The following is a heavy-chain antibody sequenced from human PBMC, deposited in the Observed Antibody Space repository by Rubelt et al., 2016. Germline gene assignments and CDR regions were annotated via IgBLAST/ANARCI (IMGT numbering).Heavy chain of an antibody. Sequence: QLQLQESGSGLVKPSQTLSLTCAVSGGSISSGGYSWSWIRQPPGKGLEWIGYIYHGGGTYYNPSLKSRVTMSVDRSKNQFSLKLSSVTAADTAVYYCARGGSGDAFDIWGQGTMVTVSS. CDR2: IYHGGGT. J-gene: IGHJ3*02. V-gene: IGHV4-30-2*01. CDR3: ARGGSGDAFDI. D-gene: IGHD3-10*01. CDR1: GGSISSGGYS.